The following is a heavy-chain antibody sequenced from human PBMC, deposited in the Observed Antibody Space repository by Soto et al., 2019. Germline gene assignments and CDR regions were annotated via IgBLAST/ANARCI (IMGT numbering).Heavy chain of an antibody. Sequence: SEILSLTCAVYGGSFSGYYWSWIRQPPGKGLEWIGEINHSGSTNYNPSLKSRVTISVDTSKNQFSWKLSSVTAADTAVYYCAREAWINLEWLPNWFDPWGQGTLVTVSS. D-gene: IGHD3-3*01. CDR3: AREAWINLEWLPNWFDP. CDR2: INHSGST. V-gene: IGHV4-34*01. CDR1: GGSFSGYY. J-gene: IGHJ5*02.